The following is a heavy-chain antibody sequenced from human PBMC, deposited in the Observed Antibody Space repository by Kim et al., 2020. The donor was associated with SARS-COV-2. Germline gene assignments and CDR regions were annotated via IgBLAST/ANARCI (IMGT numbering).Heavy chain of an antibody. J-gene: IGHJ4*02. CDR2: INHSGST. V-gene: IGHV4-34*01. CDR1: GGSFSGYY. Sequence: SETLSLTCAVYGGSFSGYYWSWIRQPPGKGLEWIGEINHSGSTNYNPSLKSRVTISVDTSKNQFSLKLSSVTAADTAVYYCASTGLVTYFDYWGQGTLVTVSS. CDR3: ASTGLVTYFDY. D-gene: IGHD6-6*01.